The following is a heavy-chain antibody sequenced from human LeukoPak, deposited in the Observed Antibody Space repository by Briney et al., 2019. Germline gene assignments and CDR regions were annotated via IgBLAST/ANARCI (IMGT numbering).Heavy chain of an antibody. J-gene: IGHJ6*03. V-gene: IGHV3-23*01. CDR3: AKERGGWGSGSSYMDV. Sequence: GGSLRLSCAASGFTFSSYGLSWVRQAPGKGLEWGSTISASGGSTFYADSAKGRFTISRDNSKNTLYLQMNSLRAEDTAVYYCAKERGGWGSGSSYMDVWGKGTTVTISS. D-gene: IGHD3-10*01. CDR2: ISASGGST. CDR1: GFTFSSYG.